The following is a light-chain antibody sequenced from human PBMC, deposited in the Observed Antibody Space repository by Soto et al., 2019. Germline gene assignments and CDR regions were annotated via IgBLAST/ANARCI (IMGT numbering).Light chain of an antibody. V-gene: IGLV1-40*01. Sequence: QSALTQPPSVSGAPGQRITISCTGSSSNIGADYDVHWYQQRSGTAPKLLIFGNNNRPSGVPDRFSGSKSGTSASLAITGLQAEDEGDYYCQSYDSTLSARYVFGTGTKVTVL. CDR3: QSYDSTLSARYV. J-gene: IGLJ1*01. CDR2: GNN. CDR1: SSNIGADYD.